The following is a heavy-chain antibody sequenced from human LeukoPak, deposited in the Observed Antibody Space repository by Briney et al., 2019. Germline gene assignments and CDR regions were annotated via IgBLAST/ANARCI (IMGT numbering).Heavy chain of an antibody. D-gene: IGHD2-2*01. J-gene: IGHJ5*02. V-gene: IGHV3-30-3*01. CDR2: ISYDGSNK. CDR1: GFTFSSYA. Sequence: GGSLRLSCPASGFTFSSYAMHWVRQAPGKGLEWVAVISYDGSNKYYADSVKGRFTISRDNSKNTLYLQMNSLRAEDTAMYYCARGIGYCSSTGCDNWFDPWGQGTLVTVSS. CDR3: ARGIGYCSSTGCDNWFDP.